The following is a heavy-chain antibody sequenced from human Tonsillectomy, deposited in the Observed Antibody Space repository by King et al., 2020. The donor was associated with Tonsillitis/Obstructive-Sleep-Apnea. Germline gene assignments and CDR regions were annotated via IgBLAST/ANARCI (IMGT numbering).Heavy chain of an antibody. CDR3: ARQGHSSAYYSDY. Sequence: QLQESGPGLVKPSETLSLTCTVSGGPISSSSYYWGWIRQPPGKGLEWIGSIYYSGSTYYNPSLKSRVTISVDTSKNQFSLKLSSVTAADTAVYYCARQGHSSAYYSDYWGQGTLITVSS. CDR2: IYYSGST. J-gene: IGHJ4*02. V-gene: IGHV4-39*01. D-gene: IGHD3-22*01. CDR1: GGPISSSSYY.